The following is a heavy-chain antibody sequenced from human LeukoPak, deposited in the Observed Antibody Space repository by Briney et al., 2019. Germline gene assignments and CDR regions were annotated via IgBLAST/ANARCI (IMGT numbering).Heavy chain of an antibody. CDR3: AKRLAAAGTRSVDY. D-gene: IGHD6-13*01. CDR1: GFTFSSYA. J-gene: IGHJ4*02. Sequence: PGGSLRLSCAASGFTFSSYAMSLVRQAPGKGLEWVSAISGSGGSTYYADSVKGRFTISRDNSKNTLYLQMNSLRAEDSAVYYCAKRLAAAGTRSVDYWGQGTLVTVSS. CDR2: ISGSGGST. V-gene: IGHV3-23*01.